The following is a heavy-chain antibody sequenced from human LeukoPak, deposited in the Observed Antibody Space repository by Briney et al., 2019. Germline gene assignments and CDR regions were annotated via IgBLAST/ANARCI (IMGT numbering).Heavy chain of an antibody. J-gene: IGHJ4*02. Sequence: SETLSLTCAVSGGSFSGYYWTWIRQPPGKGLEWIGEINHSGSANYNPSLKSRVTISLDTSKNQFSLKLSSVTAADTAVYYCARAAGYYDFWSGYFDYWGQGTLVTVSS. CDR1: GGSFSGYY. CDR3: ARAAGYYDFWSGYFDY. D-gene: IGHD3-3*01. V-gene: IGHV4-34*01. CDR2: INHSGSA.